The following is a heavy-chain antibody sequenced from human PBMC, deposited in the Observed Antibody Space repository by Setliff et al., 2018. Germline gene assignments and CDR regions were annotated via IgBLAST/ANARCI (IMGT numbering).Heavy chain of an antibody. J-gene: IGHJ6*03. V-gene: IGHV1-69*05. CDR1: GATFSSYG. CDR3: VREGVDGRSSTDCRYYMDV. D-gene: IGHD6-19*01. CDR2: TIPMFGTT. Sequence: SVKVSCKASGATFSSYGISWVRQAPGQGLEWMGGTIPMFGTTEYAQKFQGRLTIITDESTNTAFMQLSSLRSDDTAVYYCVREGVDGRSSTDCRYYMDVWGKGTTVTVSS.